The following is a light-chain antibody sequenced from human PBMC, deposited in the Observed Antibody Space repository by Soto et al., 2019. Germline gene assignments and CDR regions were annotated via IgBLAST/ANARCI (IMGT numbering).Light chain of an antibody. V-gene: IGKV1-27*01. CDR3: QKYNSAPLT. CDR2: GAS. Sequence: DIQMTQSPSSLSASVGDSVTITCRASQGISNNFAWYQQKPGKVPKLLIYGASTLQSGVPSRFSGSRSGKDFTLTISSLQPEDVATYYCQKYNSAPLTFGQGTKVDFK. J-gene: IGKJ1*01. CDR1: QGISNN.